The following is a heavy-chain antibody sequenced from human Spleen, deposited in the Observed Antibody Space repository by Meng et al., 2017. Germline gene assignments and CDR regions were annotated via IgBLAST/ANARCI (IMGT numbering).Heavy chain of an antibody. J-gene: IGHJ4*02. CDR2: INHSGST. V-gene: IGHV4-34*01. D-gene: IGHD6-13*01. CDR1: GGSFSGYY. CDR3: ARVRSSSWHYFDY. Sequence: HVQLQPWGAVLLKPSVTLSLTCAVYGGSFSGYYWSWIRQPPGKGLEWIGEINHSGSTNYNPSLKSRVTISVDTSKNQFSLKLSSVTAADTAVYYCARVRSSSWHYFDYWGQGTLVTVSS.